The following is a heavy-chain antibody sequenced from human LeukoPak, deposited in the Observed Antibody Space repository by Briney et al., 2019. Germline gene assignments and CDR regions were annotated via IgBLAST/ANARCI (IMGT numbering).Heavy chain of an antibody. D-gene: IGHD2-2*01. CDR2: IYQTGST. J-gene: IGHJ5*02. Sequence: NASETLSLTCTVSGGSISSGGCYWSWVRQPPGQGLEWIGYIYQTGSTYYNSSLKSRVTISVDRSKNQFSLKLSSVTAADTAVYYCARGGGYCSTTSCTYWFDPWGQGTLVTVSS. CDR3: ARGGGYCSTTSCTYWFDP. CDR1: GGSISSGGCY. V-gene: IGHV4-30-2*01.